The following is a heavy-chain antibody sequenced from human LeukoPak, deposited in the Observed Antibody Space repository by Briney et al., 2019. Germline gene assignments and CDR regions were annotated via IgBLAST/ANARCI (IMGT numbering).Heavy chain of an antibody. V-gene: IGHV4-39*01. CDR3: AMNDFWSGYYAH. J-gene: IGHJ4*02. D-gene: IGHD3-3*01. Sequence: WIGNISYSGKTFYNPSLKTRVTISADTTQNQLSLRLTSVTAADTAVYFCAMNDFWSGYYAHWGQGILVTVSS. CDR2: ISYSGKT.